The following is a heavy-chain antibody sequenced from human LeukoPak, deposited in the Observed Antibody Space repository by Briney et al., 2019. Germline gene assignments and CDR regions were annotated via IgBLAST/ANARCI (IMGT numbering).Heavy chain of an antibody. J-gene: IGHJ4*02. D-gene: IGHD2-15*01. CDR3: AKDGAWPLLHYYFDY. CDR1: GFSFSSYG. V-gene: IGHV3-30*18. Sequence: GGSLRLSCAASGFSFSSYGMHWVRQAPGKGLEWVAVISYDGSNKYYVDSVKGRFTISRDNSKNTLYLQMNSLRAEDTAVYYCAKDGAWPLLHYYFDYWDQGTLVTVSS. CDR2: ISYDGSNK.